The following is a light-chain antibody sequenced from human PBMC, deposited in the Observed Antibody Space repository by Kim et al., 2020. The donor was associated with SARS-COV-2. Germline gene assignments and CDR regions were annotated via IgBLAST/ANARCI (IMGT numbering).Light chain of an antibody. J-gene: IGLJ3*02. CDR1: SYDVGGYNF. Sequence: GQSLTISCTGTSYDVGGYNFVSWYQQYPGKAPKLMIYDVNNRPSGVSNRFSGSKTGNTASLTISGLQAEDEADYYCTSYTSSTTWVFGGGTQLTVL. CDR3: TSYTSSTTWV. CDR2: DVN. V-gene: IGLV2-14*04.